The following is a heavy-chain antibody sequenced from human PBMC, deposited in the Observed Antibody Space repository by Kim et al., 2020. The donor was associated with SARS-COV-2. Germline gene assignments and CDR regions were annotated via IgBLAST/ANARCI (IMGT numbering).Heavy chain of an antibody. Sequence: GGSLRLSCAASGFSVSNNYMTWVRQAPGQGLEWFSIIYTVGPTYYADAVRGRFTISKANSKNTIYLQMNSLKAEDTAVYYCSRARPPGWELRGGAIDLWG. CDR2: IYTVGPT. V-gene: IGHV3-53*01. D-gene: IGHD2-15*01. CDR1: GFSVSNNY. J-gene: IGHJ3*01. CDR3: SRARPPGWELRGGAIDL.